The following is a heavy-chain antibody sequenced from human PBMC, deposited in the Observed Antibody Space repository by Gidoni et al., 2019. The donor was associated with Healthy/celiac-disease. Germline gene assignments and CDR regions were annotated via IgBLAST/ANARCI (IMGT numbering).Heavy chain of an antibody. J-gene: IGHJ4*02. CDR3: ARQEDFWSGFLNY. D-gene: IGHD3-3*01. V-gene: IGHV4-39*01. Sequence: QLQLQESGPGLLKPSETLSLTCTVSGGSISSSSYYWGWIRQPPGKGLEWIGSIYYSGSTYYNPSLKSRVTISVDTSKNQFSLKLSSVTAADTAVYYCARQEDFWSGFLNYWGQGTLVTVSS. CDR1: GGSISSSSYY. CDR2: IYYSGST.